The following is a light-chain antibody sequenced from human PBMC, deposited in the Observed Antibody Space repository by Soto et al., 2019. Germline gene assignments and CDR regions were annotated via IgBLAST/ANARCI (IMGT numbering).Light chain of an antibody. Sequence: VLTQPPSVSAAPGQKVTIPCSGSSPNIGGNSVSWYQQPPGTAPKLLIYDDNKRPSGIPDRFSGSKSGTSATLGITGFQTGDEADYYCGSWDSSLSAYVFGTGTKV. CDR2: DDN. CDR1: SPNIGGNS. CDR3: GSWDSSLSAYV. V-gene: IGLV1-51*01. J-gene: IGLJ1*01.